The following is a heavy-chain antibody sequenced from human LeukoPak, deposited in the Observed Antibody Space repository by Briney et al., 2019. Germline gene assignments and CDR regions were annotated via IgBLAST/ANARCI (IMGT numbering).Heavy chain of an antibody. V-gene: IGHV3-15*07. CDR3: ITPLPYSAQ. CDR1: GFTFSNAY. D-gene: IGHD2-21*01. J-gene: IGHJ4*02. CDR2: IKPKTDGETT. Sequence: GGSLRLTCAASGFTFSNAYMNWVRQAPGKGLEWVGRIKPKTDGETTEYAAPVKGRFSISRDDSKNMLYLQMNSLKTEDTAVYYCITPLPYSAQGGQGTLVTVSS.